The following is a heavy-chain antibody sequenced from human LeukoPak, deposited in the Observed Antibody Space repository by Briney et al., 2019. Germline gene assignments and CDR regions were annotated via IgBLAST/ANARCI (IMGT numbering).Heavy chain of an antibody. Sequence: SETLSLTCTVSGGSISSYYWSWIRQPPGKGLEWIGYIYYSGSTNYNPSLKSRVTISVDTSKNQFSLKLSSVTAADTAVYYCARVPSYYDYVWGSYRSGAFDTWGQGTMVTVSS. CDR3: ARVPSYYDYVWGSYRSGAFDT. J-gene: IGHJ3*02. CDR1: GGSISSYY. CDR2: IYYSGST. D-gene: IGHD3-16*02. V-gene: IGHV4-59*01.